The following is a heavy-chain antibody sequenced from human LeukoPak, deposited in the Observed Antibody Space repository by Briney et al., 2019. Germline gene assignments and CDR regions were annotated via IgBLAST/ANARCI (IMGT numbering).Heavy chain of an antibody. V-gene: IGHV4-39*07. D-gene: IGHD6-13*01. CDR3: ARESGAAAGMGPDY. CDR1: GGSISSSSYY. Sequence: PSETLSLTCTVSGGSISSSSYYWGWIRQPPGKGLEWIGSIYYSGSTYYNPSLKSRVTISVDTSKNQFSLKLSSVTAADTAVYYCARESGAAAGMGPDYWGQGTLVTVSS. J-gene: IGHJ4*02. CDR2: IYYSGST.